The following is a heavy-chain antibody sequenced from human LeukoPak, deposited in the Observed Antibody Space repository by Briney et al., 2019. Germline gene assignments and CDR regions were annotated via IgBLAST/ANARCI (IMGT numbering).Heavy chain of an antibody. CDR3: AREHYYDSTAYLD. V-gene: IGHV4-38-2*02. Sequence: SETLSLTCTVSGYSIRSPYYWGWIRQSPGKGPDWIGSIYHTGSSYYNPSLQSRVTILLDTSKNLFSLRLSSVTATDTAVYYCAREHYYDSTAYLDWGQGTLVTVSS. J-gene: IGHJ4*02. D-gene: IGHD3-22*01. CDR1: GYSIRSPYY. CDR2: IYHTGSS.